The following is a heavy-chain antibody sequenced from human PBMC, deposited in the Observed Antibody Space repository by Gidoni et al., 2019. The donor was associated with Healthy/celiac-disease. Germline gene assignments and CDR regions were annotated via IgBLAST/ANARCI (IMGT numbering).Heavy chain of an antibody. D-gene: IGHD5-18*01. CDR3: ARDRPYSSYGSIFDY. V-gene: IGHV4-59*01. Sequence: QVQLQESGPGLVKPSETLSLTCTVSGGSISSYYWSWIRQPPGKGLEWIGYIYYSGSTNYNPSLKSRVTISVDTSKNQFSLKLSSVTAADTAVYYCARDRPYSSYGSIFDYWGQGTLVTVSS. CDR1: GGSISSYY. J-gene: IGHJ4*02. CDR2: IYYSGST.